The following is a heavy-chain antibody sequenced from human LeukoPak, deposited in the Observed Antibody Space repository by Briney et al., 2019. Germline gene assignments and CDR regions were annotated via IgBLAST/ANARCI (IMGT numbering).Heavy chain of an antibody. J-gene: IGHJ6*02. Sequence: PGGSLRLSCAASGFTFSSYSMNWVRQAPGKGLEWVSYISSSSVTIFYADSVKGRFTISRDNARNSLFLQMNSLTAEDTAIYYCARSLISAVIGMDVWGQGTAVTVSS. CDR2: ISSSSVTI. CDR3: ARSLISAVIGMDV. V-gene: IGHV3-48*04. CDR1: GFTFSSYS. D-gene: IGHD3-3*01.